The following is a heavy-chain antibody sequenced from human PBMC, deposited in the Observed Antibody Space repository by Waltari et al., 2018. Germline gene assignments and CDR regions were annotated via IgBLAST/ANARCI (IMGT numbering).Heavy chain of an antibody. J-gene: IGHJ3*02. Sequence: QVQLQESGPGLVKPSETLSLTCTVSGGSISSYYWSWIRQPPGKGLEWIGYIYYSGSTNYNPSLKSRVTISVDTSKNQCSLKLSYVTAADTAVYYCAREYQSGFGDSPSLAFDIWGQGTMVTVSS. CDR1: GGSISSYY. D-gene: IGHD3-10*01. CDR2: IYYSGST. V-gene: IGHV4-59*01. CDR3: AREYQSGFGDSPSLAFDI.